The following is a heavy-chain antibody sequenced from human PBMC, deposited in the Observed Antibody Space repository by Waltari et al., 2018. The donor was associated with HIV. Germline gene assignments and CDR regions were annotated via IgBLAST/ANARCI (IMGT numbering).Heavy chain of an antibody. Sequence: DVEVVESGGGLVQPGGSLRLSCAVSGFTFSSSWMSWVRQAPGKGVAWVANINQGGSETYYVDSVEGRFTISRDNGRNLIYLQMNRLRAEDTAMYYCAREGGRDCSGGSCYIDYWGQGTLVAVSS. V-gene: IGHV3-7*01. J-gene: IGHJ4*02. CDR3: AREGGRDCSGGSCYIDY. CDR2: INQGGSET. CDR1: GFTFSSSW. D-gene: IGHD2-15*01.